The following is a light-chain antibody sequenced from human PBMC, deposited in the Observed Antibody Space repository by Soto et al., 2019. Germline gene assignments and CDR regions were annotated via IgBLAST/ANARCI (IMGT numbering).Light chain of an antibody. CDR2: EVS. Sequence: QSVLTLPASVSGSPGQSITISCTGTSSDVGSYNYVSWYQLHPGKAPKLMIYEVSNRPSGVSNRFSGSKSGDTASLTISGLQDEDEADYYCSSYTTRTTLYVFGTGTKVTVL. V-gene: IGLV2-14*01. J-gene: IGLJ1*01. CDR3: SSYTTRTTLYV. CDR1: SSDVGSYNY.